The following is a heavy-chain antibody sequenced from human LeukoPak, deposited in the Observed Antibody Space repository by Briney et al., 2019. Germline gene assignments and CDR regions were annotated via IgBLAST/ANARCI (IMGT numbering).Heavy chain of an antibody. Sequence: GGSLRLSCAASGFTFDDYAMHWVRQAPGKGLEWVSGISWNSGSIGCADSVKGRFTISRDNAKNSLYLQMNSLRAEDTALYYCAKDWELLPGYYFDYWGQGTLVTVSS. CDR3: AKDWELLPGYYFDY. D-gene: IGHD1-26*01. J-gene: IGHJ4*02. CDR1: GFTFDDYA. CDR2: ISWNSGSI. V-gene: IGHV3-9*01.